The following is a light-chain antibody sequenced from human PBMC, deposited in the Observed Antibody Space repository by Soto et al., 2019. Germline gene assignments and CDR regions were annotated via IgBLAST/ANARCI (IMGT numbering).Light chain of an antibody. CDR1: SSDVGSSNF. Sequence: QSVLTQPASVSWSPGQSPTISCTGTSSDVGSSNFVSWYQQHPGKAPKLIIYEGSRRPSGVSGRFSGSKSGNAASLTISGLQAEDEADYYGCSFPGTSTLYVCGSGTKVTVL. CDR3: CSFPGTSTLYV. J-gene: IGLJ1*01. V-gene: IGLV2-23*01. CDR2: EGS.